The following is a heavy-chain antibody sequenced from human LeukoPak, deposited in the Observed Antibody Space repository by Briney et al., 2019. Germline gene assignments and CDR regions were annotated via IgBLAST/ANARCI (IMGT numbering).Heavy chain of an antibody. J-gene: IGHJ1*01. V-gene: IGHV3-23*01. D-gene: IGHD6-13*01. CDR2: ISDSGGST. Sequence: PGGSLRLSCAASGFTFSSYAMSWVRHAPGKGLEWVSAISDSGGSTYYADSVTGRFTISRDNSKNTLYLQINSLRAEDTAVYFCAKDLHSSSWYNYFQHWGQGTLVTVSS. CDR3: AKDLHSSSWYNYFQH. CDR1: GFTFSSYA.